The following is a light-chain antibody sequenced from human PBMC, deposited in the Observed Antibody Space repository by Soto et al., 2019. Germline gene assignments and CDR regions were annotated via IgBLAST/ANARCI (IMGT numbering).Light chain of an antibody. CDR3: QQLDSYLSFT. J-gene: IGKJ4*01. Sequence: DIQLTQSPSFLFASVGDRVTITCRASQDVGHILAWYQQKAGKAPKLLMFAASTLQSEVRARFRGSGSGTEFTLTITSLQPEDYATYYCQQLDSYLSFTFGGGTKVEIK. CDR1: QDVGHI. V-gene: IGKV1-9*01. CDR2: AAS.